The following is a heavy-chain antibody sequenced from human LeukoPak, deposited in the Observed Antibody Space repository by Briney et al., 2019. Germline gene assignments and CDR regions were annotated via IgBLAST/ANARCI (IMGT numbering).Heavy chain of an antibody. CDR1: GYSFTSYW. CDR3: ARPRPYYGSGSYDAFDI. V-gene: IGHV5-51*01. D-gene: IGHD3-10*01. J-gene: IGHJ3*02. CDR2: IYPGDSDT. Sequence: GESLKISCKGSGYSFTSYWIGWVRQMPGKGLEWMGIIYPGDSDTRYSPSFQGQVTISADKSISTAYLQWSSLKASDTAMYYGARPRPYYGSGSYDAFDIWGQGTMVTVSS.